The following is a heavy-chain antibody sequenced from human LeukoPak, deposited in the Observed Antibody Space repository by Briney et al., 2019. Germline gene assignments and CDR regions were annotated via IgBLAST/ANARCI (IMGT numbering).Heavy chain of an antibody. J-gene: IGHJ4*02. D-gene: IGHD6-13*01. Sequence: KPSETLSLTCTVSGGSISSYYWSWIRQPPGKGLEWIGYIYYSGSTNYNPSLKSRVTISVDTSKNQFSLKLSSVTAADTAVYYCARHRGIAGFYFDYWGQGTLVTVSS. CDR1: GGSISSYY. CDR3: ARHRGIAGFYFDY. CDR2: IYYSGST. V-gene: IGHV4-59*08.